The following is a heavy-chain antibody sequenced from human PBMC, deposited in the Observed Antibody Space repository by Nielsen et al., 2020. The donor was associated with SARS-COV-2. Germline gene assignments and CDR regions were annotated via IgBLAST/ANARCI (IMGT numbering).Heavy chain of an antibody. CDR3: ARLIPGDVFDM. D-gene: IGHD2-2*02. J-gene: IGHJ3*02. CDR2: INAGNGHT. Sequence: ASVKVSCKVSGYTLTELSMHWVRQAPGQGLEWMGWINAGNGHTNYSQKFQGRVTFTRDTSANTAYMELSSLRYEDTAVYYCARLIPGDVFDMWGQGTMITVSS. CDR1: GYTLTELS. V-gene: IGHV1-3*01.